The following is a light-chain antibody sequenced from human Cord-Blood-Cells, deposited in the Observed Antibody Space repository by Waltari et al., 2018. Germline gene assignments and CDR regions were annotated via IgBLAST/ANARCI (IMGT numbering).Light chain of an antibody. J-gene: IGKJ4*01. CDR1: QDIRNY. V-gene: IGKV1-33*01. CDR3: QQYDNRPLT. Sequence: DIQMTQSPSSLSASVGDRVTITCQASQDIRNYLNWYLQKPGKAPKLLIYDASNLETGVPSRFSGSGSGTDFTCTISSLQPEDIATYYCQQYDNRPLTFGGGTKVEIK. CDR2: DAS.